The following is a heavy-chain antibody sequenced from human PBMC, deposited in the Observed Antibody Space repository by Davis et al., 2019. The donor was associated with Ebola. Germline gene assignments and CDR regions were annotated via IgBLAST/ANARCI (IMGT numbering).Heavy chain of an antibody. J-gene: IGHJ4*02. Sequence: SQTLSLTCAVSGGSLSDSYWSWIRQSPGKGLEWIGHINYSGITTYSPPLQSRVTISIDTSKNQFSLKLSSVTAADTAVYYCARTYADNRNGAFDYWGQGTLVTVSS. V-gene: IGHV4-34*01. D-gene: IGHD1-14*01. CDR3: ARTYADNRNGAFDY. CDR1: GGSLSDSY. CDR2: INYSGIT.